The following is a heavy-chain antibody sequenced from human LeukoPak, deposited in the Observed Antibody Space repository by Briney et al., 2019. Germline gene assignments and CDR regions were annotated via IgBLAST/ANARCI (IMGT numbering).Heavy chain of an antibody. D-gene: IGHD5-18*01. CDR1: GFTFSSYW. V-gene: IGHV3-7*01. Sequence: GGSLRLSCAASGFTFSSYWMSRVRQAPGKGLEWVANIKEDGSEEYYVDSVKGRFTISRDNAKNSLYLQMNSLRAEDTAVYYCARATEGYSYGYRVYYYYYMDVWGIGTTVSVSS. CDR2: IKEDGSEE. CDR3: ARATEGYSYGYRVYYYYYMDV. J-gene: IGHJ6*03.